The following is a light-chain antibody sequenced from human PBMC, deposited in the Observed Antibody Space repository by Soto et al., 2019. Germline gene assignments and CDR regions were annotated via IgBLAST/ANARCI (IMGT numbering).Light chain of an antibody. Sequence: DIQMTQSPSTLSASVGDRVTITCRASQSISSWLAWYQQKPGKAPKLLIYDASSLESGVPSRFSGSGSGTEFTLTISSLQPDDFATYYCQQYNSYSWPFGLVTNVDIX. J-gene: IGKJ1*01. V-gene: IGKV1-5*01. CDR2: DAS. CDR1: QSISSW. CDR3: QQYNSYSWP.